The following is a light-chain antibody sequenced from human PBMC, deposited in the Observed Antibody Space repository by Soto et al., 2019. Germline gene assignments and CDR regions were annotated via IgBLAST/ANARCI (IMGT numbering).Light chain of an antibody. CDR3: QQAYILPPV. J-gene: IGKJ4*01. Sequence: IEMTQSPSTVSASVGDRITITCRASQGISSRLAWYQQKPGKAPNLSIYSASILQSGVTNRFSGSGSGTYFTLTITSLQPEDFATYYCQQAYILPPVFGGGTKVDIK. V-gene: IGKV1-12*01. CDR1: QGISSR. CDR2: SAS.